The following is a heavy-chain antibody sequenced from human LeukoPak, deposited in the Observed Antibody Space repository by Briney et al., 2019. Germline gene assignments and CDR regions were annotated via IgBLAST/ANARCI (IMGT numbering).Heavy chain of an antibody. V-gene: IGHV3-7*01. CDR3: ARDRGYTSFDY. D-gene: IGHD5-18*01. CDR2: THPDGSEK. Sequence: PGGSLRLSCVGYGFSFSNSWMNWVRQAPGKGLEWVASTHPDGSEKFYVDSVKGRFTISRDNAKDSLYLQMNSLRAEDTAVYYCARDRGYTSFDYWGQGTLVPVSS. J-gene: IGHJ4*02. CDR1: GFSFSNSW.